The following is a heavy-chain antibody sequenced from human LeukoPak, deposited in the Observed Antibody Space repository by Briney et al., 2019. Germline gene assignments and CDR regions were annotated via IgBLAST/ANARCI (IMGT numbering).Heavy chain of an antibody. CDR1: GFPFSDYW. V-gene: IGHV3-74*01. CDR2: INTDGSFT. CDR3: AREAKVGGALQY. D-gene: IGHD1-26*01. J-gene: IGHJ4*02. Sequence: GGSLRLSCAASGFPFSDYWMHWVRPAPGKGLVWVSRINTDGSFTRYADSVQGRFTISRDTAKNTLFLQMNSLRAEDTAVYYCAREAKVGGALQYWGQGILVTVSS.